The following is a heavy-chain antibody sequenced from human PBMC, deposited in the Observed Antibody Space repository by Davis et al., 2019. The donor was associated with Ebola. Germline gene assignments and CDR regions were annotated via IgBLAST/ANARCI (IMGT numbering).Heavy chain of an antibody. V-gene: IGHV3-13*01. D-gene: IGHD6-13*01. Sequence: PGGSLRLSCAASGFTFRSYDMHWVRQATGKVLDCVSAIGAAGDTYYPVSVKGRFTISRENAKNSLYLKMNSLRAEDTAVYYCARAGFGSTWFDCWGQGILVTVSS. J-gene: IGHJ5*01. CDR3: ARAGFGSTWFDC. CDR1: GFTFRSYD. CDR2: IGAAGDT.